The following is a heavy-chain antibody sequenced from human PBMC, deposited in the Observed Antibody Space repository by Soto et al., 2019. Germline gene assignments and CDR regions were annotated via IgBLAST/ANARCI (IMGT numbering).Heavy chain of an antibody. CDR3: ARDSTSWFPYYGIDV. Sequence: WETLSLTCTVSGGSLDYYYWTWIRQAPGKGLEWIGYISDSGSTKYNPSLRSRVTISVDTSKNQFSLKLNSVNAADTAVYFCARDSTSWFPYYGIDVWGQGTTVTVSS. J-gene: IGHJ6*02. D-gene: IGHD6-13*01. V-gene: IGHV4-59*01. CDR2: ISDSGST. CDR1: GGSLDYYY.